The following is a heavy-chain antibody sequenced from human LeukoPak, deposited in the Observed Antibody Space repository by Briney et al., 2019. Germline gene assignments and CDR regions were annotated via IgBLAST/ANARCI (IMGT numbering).Heavy chain of an antibody. CDR3: ATRPYYDSSGYPYYFDY. D-gene: IGHD3-22*01. Sequence: ASVKVSCKVSGYTLTELSMHWVRQAPGKGLEWMGGFDPEDGETIYAQKSQGRVTMTEDTSTDTAYMELSSLRSEDTAVYYCATRPYYDSSGYPYYFDYWGQGTLVTVSS. CDR2: FDPEDGET. V-gene: IGHV1-24*01. CDR1: GYTLTELS. J-gene: IGHJ4*02.